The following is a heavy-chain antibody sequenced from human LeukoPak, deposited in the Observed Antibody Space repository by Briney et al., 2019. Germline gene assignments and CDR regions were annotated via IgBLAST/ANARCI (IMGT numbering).Heavy chain of an antibody. CDR1: GGSISSYY. Sequence: SETLSLTCTVSGGSISSYYWSWIRQPPGKGLEWIGYIYYSGSTNYNPSLKSRVTISVDTSKNQFSLKLSSVTAADTAVYYCARAALQYDRKLRYFDYWGQGTLVTVSS. D-gene: IGHD3-22*01. CDR2: IYYSGST. V-gene: IGHV4-59*12. J-gene: IGHJ4*02. CDR3: ARAALQYDRKLRYFDY.